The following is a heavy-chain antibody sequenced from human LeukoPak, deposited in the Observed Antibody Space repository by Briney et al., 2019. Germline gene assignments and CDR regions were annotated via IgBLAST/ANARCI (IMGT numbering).Heavy chain of an antibody. Sequence: GGSLRLSCAASGFTFSSYAMSWVRQAPGKGLEWVSAISGSGGSTYYADSAKGRFTISRDNSKNTLYLQMNSLRAEDTAVYYCSKGFTYYYDSSGYYYFDYWGQGTLVTVSS. CDR3: SKGFTYYYDSSGYYYFDY. J-gene: IGHJ4*02. V-gene: IGHV3-23*01. CDR2: ISGSGGST. CDR1: GFTFSSYA. D-gene: IGHD3-22*01.